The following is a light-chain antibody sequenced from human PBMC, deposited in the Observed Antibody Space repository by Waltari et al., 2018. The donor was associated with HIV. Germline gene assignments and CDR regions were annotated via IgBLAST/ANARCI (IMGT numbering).Light chain of an antibody. CDR1: SSDVGGYNY. Sequence: QSALTQPRSVSGSPGQSVTISCTGTSSDVGGYNYVSWYQQHPGKAPKCRIYDVSKPPSVVPDRFSGSKSGNTASLTISGLQAEDEADYYCCSYAGSYTYVFGTGTKVTVL. CDR3: CSYAGSYTYV. CDR2: DVS. V-gene: IGLV2-11*01. J-gene: IGLJ1*01.